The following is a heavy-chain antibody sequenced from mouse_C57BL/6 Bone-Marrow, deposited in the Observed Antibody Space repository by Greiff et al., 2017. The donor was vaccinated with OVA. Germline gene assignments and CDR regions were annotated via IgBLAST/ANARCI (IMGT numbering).Heavy chain of an antibody. CDR1: GYTFTSYW. J-gene: IGHJ2*01. CDR3: ASYGSSYVRGDY. D-gene: IGHD1-1*01. Sequence: QVQLQQSGAELVRPGTSVKLSCKASGYTFTSYWMHWVKQRPGQGLEWIGVIDPSDSYTNYNQKFKGKATLTVDTSSSTAYMQLSSLTSEDSAVYYCASYGSSYVRGDYWGQGTTLTVSS. CDR2: IDPSDSYT. V-gene: IGHV1-59*01.